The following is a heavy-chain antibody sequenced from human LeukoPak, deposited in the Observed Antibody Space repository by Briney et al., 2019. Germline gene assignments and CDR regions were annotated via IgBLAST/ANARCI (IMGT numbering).Heavy chain of an antibody. CDR3: ARGPNIVVVPAAKFRFAY. D-gene: IGHD2-2*01. CDR1: GYTFTSYY. V-gene: IGHV1-46*01. J-gene: IGHJ4*02. CDR2: INPSGGST. Sequence: ASVKVSCKASGYTFTSYYMHWVRQAPGQGLEWMGIINPSGGSTSYAQKFQGRVTMTRDMSTSTVYMELSSLRSEDTAVYYCARGPNIVVVPAAKFRFAYWGQGTLVTVSS.